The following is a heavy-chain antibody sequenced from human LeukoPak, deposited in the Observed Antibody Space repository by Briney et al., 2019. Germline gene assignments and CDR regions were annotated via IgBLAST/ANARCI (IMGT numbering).Heavy chain of an antibody. D-gene: IGHD3-22*01. V-gene: IGHV3-23*01. J-gene: IGHJ4*02. Sequence: PGGSLRLSCAASGFTFSSYAMSWVRQAPGKGLEWVSAISGSGGSTYYADSVKGRFTISRDNFKNTLYLQMNSLRAEDTAVYYCAKELRPYDSSGPDYWGQGTLVTASS. CDR1: GFTFSSYA. CDR3: AKELRPYDSSGPDY. CDR2: ISGSGGST.